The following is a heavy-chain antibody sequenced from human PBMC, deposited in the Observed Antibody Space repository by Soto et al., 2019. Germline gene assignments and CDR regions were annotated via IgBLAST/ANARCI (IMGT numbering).Heavy chain of an antibody. CDR2: ISAYNGNT. CDR3: ASDPPPDSSGYYSDY. V-gene: IGHV1-18*01. Sequence: ASVKVSCKASGYTFTSYGISWVRQAPGQGLEWMGWISAYNGNTNYAQKLQGRVTMTTDTSTSTAYMELRSLRSDDTALYYCASDPPPDSSGYYSDYWGQVPLVIFSS. CDR1: GYTFTSYG. D-gene: IGHD3-22*01. J-gene: IGHJ4*02.